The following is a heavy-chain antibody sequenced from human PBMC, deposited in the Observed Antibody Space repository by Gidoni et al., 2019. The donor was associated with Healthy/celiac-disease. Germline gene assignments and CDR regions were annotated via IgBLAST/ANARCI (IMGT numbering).Heavy chain of an antibody. D-gene: IGHD3-22*01. CDR1: GGSFSGYY. CDR3: ARLRDSSGHAPL. J-gene: IGHJ4*02. V-gene: IGHV4-34*01. CDR2: INHSGST. Sequence: QVQLQQWGAGLLKPSETLSLTCAVYGGSFSGYYWSWIRQPPGKGLEWIGEINHSGSTNYNPSLKSRVTISVDTSKNQFSLKLSSVTAADTAVYYCARLRDSSGHAPLWGQGTLVTVSS.